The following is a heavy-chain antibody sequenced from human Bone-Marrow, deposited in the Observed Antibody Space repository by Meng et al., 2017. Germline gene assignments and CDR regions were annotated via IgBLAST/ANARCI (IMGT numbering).Heavy chain of an antibody. CDR3: ARGPTTMAHDFDY. CDR1: GGSFSDYY. CDR2: INHSGST. J-gene: IGHJ4*02. Sequence: LQQWGAGLLKPSETLSLTFVVAGGSFSDYYWSWIRQPPGKGLEWIGEINHSGSTNYNPSLESRATISVDTSQNNLSLKLSSVTAADSAVYYCARGPTTMAHDFDYWGQGTLVTVSS. D-gene: IGHD4-11*01. V-gene: IGHV4-34*01.